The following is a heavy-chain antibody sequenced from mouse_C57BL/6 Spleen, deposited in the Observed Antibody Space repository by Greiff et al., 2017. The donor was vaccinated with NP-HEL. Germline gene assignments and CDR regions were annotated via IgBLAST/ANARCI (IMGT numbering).Heavy chain of an antibody. J-gene: IGHJ1*03. V-gene: IGHV1-82*01. CDR2: IYPGDGDT. CDR1: GYAFSSSW. CDR3: VSPNWDWYFDV. Sequence: VQLQQSGPELVKPGASVKISCKASGYAFSSSWMNWVKQRPGKGLEWIGRIYPGDGDTNYNGKFKGKATLTADKSSSTAYMQLSSLTSEDSAVYFCVSPNWDWYFDVWGTGTTVTVSS. D-gene: IGHD4-1*02.